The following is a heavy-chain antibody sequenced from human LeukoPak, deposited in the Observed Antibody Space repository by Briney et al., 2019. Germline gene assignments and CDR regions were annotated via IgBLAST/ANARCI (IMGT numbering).Heavy chain of an antibody. D-gene: IGHD3-3*01. CDR2: ISSSSSTI. CDR3: AREMAYYDFWSGVGDY. V-gene: IGHV3-48*01. Sequence: GSLRLSCAASGFTFSSYSMNWVRQAPGKGLEWVSYISSSSSTIYYADSVKGRFTISRDNAKNSLYLQMNSLRAEDTAVYYCAREMAYYDFWSGVGDYWGQGTLVTVSS. CDR1: GFTFSSYS. J-gene: IGHJ4*02.